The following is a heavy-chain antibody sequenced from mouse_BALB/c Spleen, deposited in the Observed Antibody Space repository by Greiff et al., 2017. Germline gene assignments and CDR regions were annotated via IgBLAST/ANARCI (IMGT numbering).Heavy chain of an antibody. CDR3: ARIAEGGNYGYAMDY. CDR2: IWWNDNK. V-gene: IGHV8-11*01. CDR1: GFSLSTYGIG. D-gene: IGHD2-1*01. J-gene: IGHJ4*01. Sequence: QVTLKVSGPGILQPSQTLSMTCSFSGFSLSTYGIGVGWIRQPSGKGLEWLAYIWWNDNKYYNTALKSRLTISKDTSNNQVFLKIASVDTADTATYYGARIAEGGNYGYAMDYWGQGTSVTVSS.